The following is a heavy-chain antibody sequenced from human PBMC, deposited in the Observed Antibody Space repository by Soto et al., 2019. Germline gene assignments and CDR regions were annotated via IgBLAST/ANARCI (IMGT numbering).Heavy chain of an antibody. Sequence: QVQLQESGPGLVKPSQTLSLTCTVSGGSIRSGGYYWSWIRQPPGKGLEWIGYVYYSGSTYFNPSPKSRVTISVDTSKNQFSLKLSSVTAADTAVYYCARGVGNDYSDYYFDYWGQGTLVTVSS. CDR1: GGSIRSGGYY. CDR3: ARGVGNDYSDYYFDY. J-gene: IGHJ4*02. V-gene: IGHV4-31*03. D-gene: IGHD4-17*01. CDR2: VYYSGST.